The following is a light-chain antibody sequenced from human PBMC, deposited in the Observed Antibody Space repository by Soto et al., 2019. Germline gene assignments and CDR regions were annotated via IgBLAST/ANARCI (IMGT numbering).Light chain of an antibody. V-gene: IGKV3-20*01. Sequence: EIVLTQSPGTLSLSPGERAILSCRASQSVNSGYLAWYQQKPGQAPRLLIYGTSIRAAGILDRFSGSGSGTDFTLIISRLEPEDFAVYSCQQYLASPPWTFGQGTKVE. J-gene: IGKJ1*01. CDR1: QSVNSGY. CDR2: GTS. CDR3: QQYLASPPWT.